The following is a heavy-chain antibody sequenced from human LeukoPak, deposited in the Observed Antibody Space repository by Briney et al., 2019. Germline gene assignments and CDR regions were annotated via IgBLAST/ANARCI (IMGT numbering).Heavy chain of an antibody. CDR2: ISYDGSNK. D-gene: IGHD3-9*01. V-gene: IGHV3-30*18. J-gene: IGHJ3*02. Sequence: ERSLRLSCAASGFTFSSYGMHWVRQAPGKGLEWVAVISYDGSNKYYADSVKGRFTISRDNSKNTLYLQMNSLRAEDTAVYYCAKVLSGLRYFDWLSDAFDIWGQGTMVTVSS. CDR1: GFTFSSYG. CDR3: AKVLSGLRYFDWLSDAFDI.